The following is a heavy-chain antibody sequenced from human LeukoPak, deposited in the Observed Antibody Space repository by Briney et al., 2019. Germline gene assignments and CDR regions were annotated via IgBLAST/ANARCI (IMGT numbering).Heavy chain of an antibody. Sequence: GGSLRLSCAASGFTFSSYSMNWVRQAPGKGLEWVSSISSSSSYIYYADSVKGRFTISRDNAKNSLYLQMNSLRAEDTAVYYCASFKAVAGLFDYWGQGTLVTVSS. D-gene: IGHD6-19*01. CDR1: GFTFSSYS. J-gene: IGHJ4*02. V-gene: IGHV3-21*01. CDR3: ASFKAVAGLFDY. CDR2: ISSSSSYI.